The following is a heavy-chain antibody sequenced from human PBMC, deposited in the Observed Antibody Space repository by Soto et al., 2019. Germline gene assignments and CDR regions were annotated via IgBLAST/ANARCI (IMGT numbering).Heavy chain of an antibody. CDR2: ISYDGSDK. V-gene: IGHV3-30*03. D-gene: IGHD6-19*01. CDR3: ARIPYSSGWAIDY. CDR1: GFTFHTYA. Sequence: QVQVVESGGGVVQPGRSLRLSCAASGFTFHTYAMHWVRQAPGKGLEWVALISYDGSDKYYADSVKGRFAISRDNSKNTLYLRMNSLRHEDTAVYYCARIPYSSGWAIDYWGQGTLVTVSS. J-gene: IGHJ4*02.